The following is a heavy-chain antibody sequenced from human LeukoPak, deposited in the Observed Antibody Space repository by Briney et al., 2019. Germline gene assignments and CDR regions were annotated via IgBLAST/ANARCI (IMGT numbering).Heavy chain of an antibody. CDR1: VFTFSSYA. Sequence: GGSLRLSCAASVFTFSSYAMSWVRQALGKGLEWVSAISGSGGSTYYADSVKGRFPISRDNSKTTLYLQMNSLRAEDTAVYYCAKDRDSSGYLLRFDYWGQGTLVTVSS. D-gene: IGHD3-22*01. CDR2: ISGSGGST. J-gene: IGHJ4*02. V-gene: IGHV3-23*01. CDR3: AKDRDSSGYLLRFDY.